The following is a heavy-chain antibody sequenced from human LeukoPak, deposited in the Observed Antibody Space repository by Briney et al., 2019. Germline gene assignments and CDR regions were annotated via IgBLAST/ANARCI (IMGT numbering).Heavy chain of an antibody. CDR2: ISWKSGSI. CDR1: GFTFDDYA. D-gene: IGHD2-15*01. J-gene: IGHJ6*03. Sequence: SLRLAWTASGFTFDDYAMHWVRQARGEGRECVSVISWKSGSIVYAHCVKGAFTISRDNANNSLYLQINSVRGEDTALYFCARDATTEPATVYMDVWGKGTTVTISS. CDR3: ARDATTEPATVYMDV. V-gene: IGHV3-9*01.